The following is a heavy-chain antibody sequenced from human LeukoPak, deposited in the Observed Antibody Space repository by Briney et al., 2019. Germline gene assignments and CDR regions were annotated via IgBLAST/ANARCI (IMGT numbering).Heavy chain of an antibody. Sequence: GGSLRLSCTGTGFTFSSYWMHWVRQAPGKGLVWVSRISTDASSTTYADSVKGRFTISRDNAKGTLYLQMSSLRAEDTAVYYCTGHHQAYSRTYWGQGTLVTVSS. CDR2: ISTDASST. J-gene: IGHJ4*02. D-gene: IGHD4-11*01. V-gene: IGHV3-74*01. CDR3: TGHHQAYSRTY. CDR1: GFTFSSYW.